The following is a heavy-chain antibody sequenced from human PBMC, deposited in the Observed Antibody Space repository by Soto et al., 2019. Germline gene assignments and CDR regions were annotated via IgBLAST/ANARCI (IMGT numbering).Heavy chain of an antibody. CDR3: ARVVGTIAAAVKNWFDP. V-gene: IGHV4-34*01. CDR1: GGSFSGYY. J-gene: IGHJ5*02. D-gene: IGHD6-13*01. Sequence: SETVSLTCAVYGGSFSGYYWSWIRQPPGKGLEWIGEINHSGSTNYNPSLKSRVTISVDTSKNQFSLKLSSVTAADTAVYYCARVVGTIAAAVKNWFDPWGQGTLVTVSS. CDR2: INHSGST.